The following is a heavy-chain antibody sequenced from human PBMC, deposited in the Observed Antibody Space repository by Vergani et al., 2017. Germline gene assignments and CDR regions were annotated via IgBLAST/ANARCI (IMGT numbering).Heavy chain of an antibody. V-gene: IGHV1-2*02. Sequence: QVQLVQSGAEVKKPGASVKVSCKAAGYTFTSYAIHWVRQAPGQGLEWMGWINPNSGGTNYAQKFQGRVTMTRDTSIRTVYMELSRLTYDDTAVYYCAIRGSYYDSSGYYQEYFQHWGQGTLVTVSS. J-gene: IGHJ1*01. D-gene: IGHD3-22*01. CDR3: AIRGSYYDSSGYYQEYFQH. CDR2: INPNSGGT. CDR1: GYTFTSYA.